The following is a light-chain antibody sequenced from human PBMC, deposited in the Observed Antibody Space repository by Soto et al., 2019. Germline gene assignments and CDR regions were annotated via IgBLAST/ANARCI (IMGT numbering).Light chain of an antibody. J-gene: IGLJ3*02. CDR1: SSDVGSYNL. CDR2: EGS. Sequence: QSALTQPASASGSPGQSITISCTGTSSDVGSYNLVSWYRQHPGKAPKLMIYEGSKRPSGVSNRFSGSKSGNTASLTISGLQAEDEADYYCCSYAGSSTGVFGGGTKITVL. CDR3: CSYAGSSTGV. V-gene: IGLV2-23*01.